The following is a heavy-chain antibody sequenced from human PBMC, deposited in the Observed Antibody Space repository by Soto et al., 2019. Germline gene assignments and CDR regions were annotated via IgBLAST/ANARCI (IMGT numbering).Heavy chain of an antibody. CDR3: ARHRVATIVEFDY. J-gene: IGHJ4*02. CDR2: IYPGDSDT. V-gene: IGHV5-51*01. CDR1: GYSFTNYW. Sequence: GESLKISCKTSGYSFTNYWIGWVRQMPGKGLEWMGIIYPGDSDTRYSPSFQGQVTISADKSISTAYLQWSSLKASDTAMYYCARHRVATIVEFDYWGQGTLVTVSS. D-gene: IGHD5-12*01.